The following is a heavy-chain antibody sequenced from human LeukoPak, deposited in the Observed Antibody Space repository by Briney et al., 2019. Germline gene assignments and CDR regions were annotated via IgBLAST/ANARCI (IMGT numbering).Heavy chain of an antibody. CDR1: GFTFATYA. D-gene: IGHD5/OR15-5a*01. J-gene: IGHJ4*02. Sequence: PGGSLRLSCVASGFTFATYAMSWVRQAPGKGLEWVSAINANGIGTFYADSVKGRFTISRDNSNNTLFLQMDSLRAEDTALYYCAKHPVSGNFDSWGQGTLVTVSS. CDR2: INANGIGT. V-gene: IGHV3-23*01. CDR3: AKHPVSGNFDS.